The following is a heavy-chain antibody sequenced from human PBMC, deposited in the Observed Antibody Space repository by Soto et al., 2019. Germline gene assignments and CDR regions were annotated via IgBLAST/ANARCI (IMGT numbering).Heavy chain of an antibody. CDR3: ARDLCMSTSCYLKWFDS. CDR1: GYTLTELS. CDR2: FDPEDGET. D-gene: IGHD2-2*01. V-gene: IGHV1-24*01. Sequence: ASVKVSCKVSGYTLTELSMHWVRQAPGKGLEWMGGFDPEDGETIYAQKFQGRVTMTEDTSTDTAYMELSSLRSEDTAVYYCARDLCMSTSCYLKWFDSWGQGTLVTVTS. J-gene: IGHJ5*01.